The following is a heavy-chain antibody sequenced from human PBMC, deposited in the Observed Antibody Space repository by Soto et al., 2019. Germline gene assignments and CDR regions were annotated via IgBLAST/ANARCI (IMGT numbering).Heavy chain of an antibody. V-gene: IGHV3-7*03. CDR1: GFSFGVHW. J-gene: IGHJ4*02. Sequence: VGSLRLSCAASGFSFGVHWMSWVRQAPGKGLEWVASIREDGSGEFYVDSVRGRFTISRDNAKNSLYLQMSSLRGEDTAVYYCASVHAGYWGQGTLVTVSS. CDR3: ASVHAGY. CDR2: IREDGSGE. D-gene: IGHD1-1*01.